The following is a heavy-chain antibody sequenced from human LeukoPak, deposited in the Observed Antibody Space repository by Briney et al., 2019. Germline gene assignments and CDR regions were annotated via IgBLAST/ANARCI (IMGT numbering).Heavy chain of an antibody. J-gene: IGHJ4*02. CDR1: GYSFTSYW. V-gene: IGHV5-51*01. D-gene: IGHD4-17*01. Sequence: GESLKISCKGSGYSFTSYWIGWVRQLPGKGLVWMGIIYPGDSDTRYSPSFQGQVTISADKSISTAYLQWSSLKASDTAMYYCARSATVTTLPSDYWGQGTLVTVSS. CDR3: ARSATVTTLPSDY. CDR2: IYPGDSDT.